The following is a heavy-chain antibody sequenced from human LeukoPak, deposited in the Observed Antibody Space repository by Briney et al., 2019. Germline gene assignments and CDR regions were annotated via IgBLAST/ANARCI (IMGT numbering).Heavy chain of an antibody. J-gene: IGHJ4*02. Sequence: GASVKVFCKASGYTFTGRFIHWVRQAPGQGLEWMGWSNPNSGGTNYAQKFQGRVTMTRDTSISTAYMELSRVRSDDTAVYYCAREYSRYSGTYYDYWGQGTLVTVSS. V-gene: IGHV1-2*02. CDR3: AREYSRYSGTYYDY. CDR1: GYTFTGRF. D-gene: IGHD5-12*01. CDR2: SNPNSGGT.